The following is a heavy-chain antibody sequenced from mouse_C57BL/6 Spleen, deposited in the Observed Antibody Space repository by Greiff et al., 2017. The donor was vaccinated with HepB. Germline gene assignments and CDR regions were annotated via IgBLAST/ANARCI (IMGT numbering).Heavy chain of an antibody. CDR2: INPNNGGT. Sequence: VQLQQSGPELVKPGASVKMSCKASGYTFTDYNMHWVKQSHGKSLEWIGYINPNNGGTSYNQKFKGKATLTVNKSSSTAYIELRSLTSEDSAVYYCARTHYYGSSLYYFDYWGQGTTLTVSS. V-gene: IGHV1-22*01. CDR3: ARTHYYGSSLYYFDY. D-gene: IGHD1-1*01. J-gene: IGHJ2*01. CDR1: GYTFTDYN.